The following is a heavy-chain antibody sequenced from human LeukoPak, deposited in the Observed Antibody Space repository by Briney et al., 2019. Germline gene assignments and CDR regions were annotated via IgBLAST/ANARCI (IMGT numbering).Heavy chain of an antibody. CDR2: IIPILGIA. D-gene: IGHD6-19*01. V-gene: IGHV1-69*04. Sequence: PVKVSCKASGGTFSSYAISWVRQAPGQGLEWMGRIIPILGIANYAQKFQGRVTITADKSTSTAYMELSSLRSEDTAVYYCARAPRYSSGGYYAFDIWGQGTMVTVSS. J-gene: IGHJ3*02. CDR1: GGTFSSYA. CDR3: ARAPRYSSGGYYAFDI.